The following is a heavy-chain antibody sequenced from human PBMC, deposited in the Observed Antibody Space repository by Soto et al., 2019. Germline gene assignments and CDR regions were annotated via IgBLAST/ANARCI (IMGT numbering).Heavy chain of an antibody. Sequence: SETLSLTCTVSGGSISRYYRTWIRQAPGKGLECIGYIHYSGSTTYNPSLKSRVTMSVDTSKNQFSLRLISVTRADTAVYYCARDSGWAYSLDYWGQGALVTVSS. J-gene: IGHJ4*02. D-gene: IGHD6-19*01. CDR1: GGSISRYY. CDR3: ARDSGWAYSLDY. CDR2: IHYSGST. V-gene: IGHV4-59*01.